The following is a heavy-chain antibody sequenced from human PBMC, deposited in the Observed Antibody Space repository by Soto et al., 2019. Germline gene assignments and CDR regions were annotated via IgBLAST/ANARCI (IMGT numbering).Heavy chain of an antibody. CDR2: FYDSGST. CDR3: AASAPPATNYYYAMDV. Sequence: SETLSLTCTVSGGSVSSGSFYWSWIRRPPGKGLEWIGYFYDSGSTNYNPSLRSRVTMSVDTSENQFSLKLSSVTAADTAVYYCAASAPPATNYYYAMDVWGQGTTVTVS. V-gene: IGHV4-61*01. D-gene: IGHD5-12*01. CDR1: GGSVSSGSFY. J-gene: IGHJ6*02.